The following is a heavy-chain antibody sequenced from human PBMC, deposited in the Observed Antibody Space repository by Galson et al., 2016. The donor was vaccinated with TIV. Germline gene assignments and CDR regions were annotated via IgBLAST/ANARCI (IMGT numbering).Heavy chain of an antibody. V-gene: IGHV1-8*01. J-gene: IGHJ4*02. CDR3: ARVGYHDYVAVTYRDDY. Sequence: SVKVSCKASGYTFTSYDIVWVQQATGQGLEWMGWMNPNSGETGYAQKFQGRITMTRGVSIRTAYMELSSLTPGDTAVYYCARVGYHDYVAVTYRDDYWGQGTLVTAPS. CDR1: GYTFTSYD. CDR2: MNPNSGET. D-gene: IGHD3-16*02.